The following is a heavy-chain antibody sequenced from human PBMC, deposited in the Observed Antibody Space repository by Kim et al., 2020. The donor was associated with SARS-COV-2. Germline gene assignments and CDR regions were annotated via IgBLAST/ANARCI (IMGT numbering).Heavy chain of an antibody. D-gene: IGHD1-26*01. CDR3: ARRGVGANPFDS. CDR1: GFTFSSYN. V-gene: IGHV3-48*02. CDR2: ITTSSSTI. J-gene: IGHJ4*02. Sequence: GGSLRLSCAASGFTFSSYNMNWVRQAPGKGLEWVSYITTSSSTIYYTDSVKGRFTISRDNAKNSLYLQMNSLRDEDTAVYYCARRGVGANPFDSWGQGTLVTVSS.